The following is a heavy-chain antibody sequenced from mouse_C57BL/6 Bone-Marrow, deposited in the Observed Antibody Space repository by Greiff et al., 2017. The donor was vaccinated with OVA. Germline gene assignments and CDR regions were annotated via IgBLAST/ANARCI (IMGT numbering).Heavy chain of an antibody. CDR3: ARQLRLRGDYFDY. CDR2: IYPRSGNT. J-gene: IGHJ2*01. CDR1: GYTFTSYG. D-gene: IGHD3-2*02. V-gene: IGHV1-81*01. Sequence: VKLVESGAELARPGASVKLSCKASGYTFTSYGISWVKQRTGQGLEWIGEIYPRSGNTYYNEKFKGKATLTADKSSSTAYMELRSLTSEDSAVCFCARQLRLRGDYFDYWGQGTTLTVSS.